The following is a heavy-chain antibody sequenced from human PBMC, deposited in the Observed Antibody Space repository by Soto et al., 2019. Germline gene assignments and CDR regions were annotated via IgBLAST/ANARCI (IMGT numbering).Heavy chain of an antibody. CDR3: ARIRDSSGYYYVFDY. J-gene: IGHJ4*02. D-gene: IGHD3-22*01. CDR2: INAGNGNT. Sequence: ASVKVSCKASGYTFTSYAMRWVRQAPGQRHEWMGWINAGNGNTKYSQKFQGRVTITRDTSASTAYMELSSLRSEDTAVYYCARIRDSSGYYYVFDYWGQGTLVTVSS. CDR1: GYTFTSYA. V-gene: IGHV1-3*01.